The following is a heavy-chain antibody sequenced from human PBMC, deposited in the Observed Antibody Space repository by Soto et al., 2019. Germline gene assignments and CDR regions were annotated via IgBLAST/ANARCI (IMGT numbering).Heavy chain of an antibody. CDR3: ANDGGRGGDDYCGEGDV. CDR1: GGTFSSHT. J-gene: IGHJ6*04. Sequence: QVQLVQSGAEVKKPGSSVKVSCKASGGTFSSHTINWVRQAPGQGLEWMGRIIPILGITNYAQTFQGRFTIIADNLTSPAYMELSSVRSEDTAGYYCANDGGRGGDDYCGEGDVGGEGSTVTVSS. CDR2: IIPILGIT. V-gene: IGHV1-69*02. D-gene: IGHD4-17*01.